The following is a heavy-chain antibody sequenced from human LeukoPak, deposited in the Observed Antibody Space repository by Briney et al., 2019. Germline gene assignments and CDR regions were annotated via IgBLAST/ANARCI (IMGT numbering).Heavy chain of an antibody. CDR2: IYNSGST. D-gene: IGHD2-2*01. CDR1: GGSISSYS. J-gene: IGHJ2*01. V-gene: IGHV4-59*01. CDR3: ARGGPAARNWYFDL. Sequence: PSETLSLTCTVSGGSISSYSWNWIRQPPGKRLEWIGYIYNSGSTNYNPSLKSRVTISVDTSKNQFSLKLNSVTAADTAVYYCARGGPAARNWYFDLWGRGTLVTVSS.